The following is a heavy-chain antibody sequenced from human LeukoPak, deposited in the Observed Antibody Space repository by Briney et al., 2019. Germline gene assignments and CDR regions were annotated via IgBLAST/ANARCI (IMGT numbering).Heavy chain of an antibody. CDR2: IYYSGST. J-gene: IGHJ5*02. Sequence: PSQTLSLTCTVSGGSISSGGYYGSWIRQHPGKGLEWIGYIYYSGSTYYNPSLKSRVTISVDTSKNQFSLKLSSVTAADTAVYYRASEGERACSGGSCYSGWFDPWGQGTLVTVSS. V-gene: IGHV4-31*03. CDR3: ASEGERACSGGSCYSGWFDP. CDR1: GGSISSGGYY. D-gene: IGHD2-15*01.